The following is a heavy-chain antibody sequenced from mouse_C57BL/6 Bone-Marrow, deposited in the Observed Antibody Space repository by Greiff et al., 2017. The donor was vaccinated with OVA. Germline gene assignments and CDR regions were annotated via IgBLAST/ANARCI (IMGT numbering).Heavy chain of an antibody. J-gene: IGHJ2*01. CDR1: GYNLTSYW. V-gene: IGHV1-50*01. Sequence: QVQLQQPGAELVKPGASVKVSCKASGYNLTSYWMQWVKQRPGQGLGWIERIDPTNNYTNNNQKFKSKATLTINTTSSTTYMQLSSLTSEDSAVYYCARNQREDWGQGTTLTVSS. CDR3: ARNQRED. CDR2: IDPTNNYT.